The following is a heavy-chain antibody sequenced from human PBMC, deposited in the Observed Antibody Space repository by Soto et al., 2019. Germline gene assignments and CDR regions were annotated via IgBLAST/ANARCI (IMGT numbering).Heavy chain of an antibody. CDR3: ARAEREWELLQTDY. CDR2: ISAYNGNT. D-gene: IGHD1-26*01. Sequence: QVQLVQSGAEVKKPGASVKVSCKASGYTFTSYGISWVRQAPGQGLEWMGWISAYNGNTNYAQKLQGRVTMTTDTATSKAYMELRSVRSDVTAVYYCARAEREWELLQTDYWGQGTLVTVSS. V-gene: IGHV1-18*01. CDR1: GYTFTSYG. J-gene: IGHJ4*02.